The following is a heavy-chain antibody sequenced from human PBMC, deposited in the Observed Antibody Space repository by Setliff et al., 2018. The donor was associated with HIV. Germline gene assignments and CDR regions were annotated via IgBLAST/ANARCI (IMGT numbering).Heavy chain of an antibody. CDR2: IHPSGGST. CDR1: GYPFTSYY. J-gene: IGHJ5*02. CDR3: ARVRYCSGGSCYGGEYWFDP. V-gene: IGHV1-46*01. Sequence: ASVEVSCKASGYPFTSYYIHWVRQAPGQGLEWMGVIHPSGGSTSYAQSFQDRVTMTRDTATSTVYMELSSLRSEDTAVYYCARVRYCSGGSCYGGEYWFDPWGQGTLVTV. D-gene: IGHD2-15*01.